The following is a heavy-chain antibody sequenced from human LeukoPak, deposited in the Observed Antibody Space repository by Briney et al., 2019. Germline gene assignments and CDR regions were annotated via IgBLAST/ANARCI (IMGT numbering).Heavy chain of an antibody. CDR3: ARDSITIFGVVNPFDY. CDR2: ISSSSSTI. J-gene: IGHJ4*02. Sequence: GGSLRLSCAASGFTFSSYSMNWVRQAPGKGLEWVSYISSSSSTIYYADSVKGRFTISRDNAKNSLYLQMNSLRAKDTAVYYCARDSITIFGVVNPFDYWGQGTLVTVSS. V-gene: IGHV3-48*01. D-gene: IGHD3-3*01. CDR1: GFTFSSYS.